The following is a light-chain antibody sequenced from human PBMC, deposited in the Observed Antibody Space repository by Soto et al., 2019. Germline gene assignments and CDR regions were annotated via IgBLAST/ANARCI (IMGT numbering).Light chain of an antibody. CDR2: DAS. J-gene: IGKJ1*01. Sequence: DIQMTQSPSTLSASVGDTVTVTWLASQSVSGWLAWYQQKPGEAPKLLIYDASALPRGVPSRFSGSGSGTKFTLTIASLQPDHFATYYCQQYETFSGTFGPGTKVDIK. CDR3: QQYETFSGT. CDR1: QSVSGW. V-gene: IGKV1-5*01.